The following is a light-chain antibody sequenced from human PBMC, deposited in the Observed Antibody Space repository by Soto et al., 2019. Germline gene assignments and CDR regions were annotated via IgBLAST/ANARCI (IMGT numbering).Light chain of an antibody. CDR1: QSVSSNY. CDR3: QQYGSSPWT. J-gene: IGKJ1*01. Sequence: EIVLTQSPDTLSLSPGERATLSCRASQSVSSNYLAWYQQKPGQAPRPLIYGASSRAPGIPDRFSGSGSGTDFTLTISRLEPEDFAVYYCQQYGSSPWTFGHGTKVEIK. CDR2: GAS. V-gene: IGKV3-20*01.